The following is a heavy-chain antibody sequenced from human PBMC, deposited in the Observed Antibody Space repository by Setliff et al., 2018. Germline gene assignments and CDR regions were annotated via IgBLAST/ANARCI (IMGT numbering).Heavy chain of an antibody. CDR2: IYYSGST. J-gene: IGHJ3*02. V-gene: IGHV4-39*01. CDR3: ARGDEIVQGRHGAFDI. CDR1: GGSISSGNYY. Sequence: SETLSLTCRVSGGSISSGNYYWGLIRQPPGKGLEWVATIYYSGSTYSNPSLKSRLIISVDAPDNQFSVKLSSVTAADTAVYYCARGDEIVQGRHGAFDIWGQGTMVTV. D-gene: IGHD1-1*01.